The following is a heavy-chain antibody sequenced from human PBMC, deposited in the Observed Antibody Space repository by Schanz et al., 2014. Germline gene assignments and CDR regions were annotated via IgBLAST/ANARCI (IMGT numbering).Heavy chain of an antibody. Sequence: QVHLVQSGAEVHKPGASLKISCKASGYTFTNFFLHWVRQAPGQGLEWMGWMNPDSGNTGYAQKFQGRVTMTRNTSISTAYMELSSLRSEDTAVYYCARGGYSSGWYDRDIAHFDYWGQGTLSTVSS. CDR2: MNPDSGNT. V-gene: IGHV1-8*02. D-gene: IGHD6-19*01. J-gene: IGHJ4*02. CDR3: ARGGYSSGWYDRDIAHFDY. CDR1: GYTFTNFF.